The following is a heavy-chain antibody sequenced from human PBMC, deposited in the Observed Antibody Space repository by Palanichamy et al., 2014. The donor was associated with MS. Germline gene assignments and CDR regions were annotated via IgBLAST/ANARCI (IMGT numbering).Heavy chain of an antibody. CDR2: INVGNGNT. V-gene: IGHV1-3*01. CDR1: GYTFTSYA. Sequence: QVQLVQSGAEVKKPGASVKDSCKASGYTFTSYAVHWVRQAPGQRLEWMGWINVGNGNTKYSQKFQGRVTITRDTSASTAYMELSSLRSEDTAVYYCAREEAWEPRSGGFDYWGQGTLVTVSS. CDR3: AREEAWEPRSGGFDY. D-gene: IGHD1-26*01. J-gene: IGHJ4*02.